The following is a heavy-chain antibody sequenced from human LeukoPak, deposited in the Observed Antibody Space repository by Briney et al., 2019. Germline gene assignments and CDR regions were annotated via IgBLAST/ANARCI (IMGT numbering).Heavy chain of an antibody. V-gene: IGHV1-69*04. J-gene: IGHJ4*02. CDR3: ARVLSSPEGY. D-gene: IGHD3-16*02. CDR2: IIPILGIA. Sequence: SVKVSCKASGGTFSSYAISWVRQAPGQGLEWMGRIIPILGIANYAQKFQGRVTMTRDTSISTAYMELSSLRSDDTAVYYCARVLSSPEGYWGQGTLVTVSS. CDR1: GGTFSSYA.